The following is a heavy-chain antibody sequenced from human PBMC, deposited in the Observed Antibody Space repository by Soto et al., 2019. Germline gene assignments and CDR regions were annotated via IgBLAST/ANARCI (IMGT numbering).Heavy chain of an antibody. CDR1: GFTFRSYG. CDR2: ISYDGSNK. Sequence: QVQLVESGGGVVQPGGSLRLSCAASGFTFRSYGMHWVRQAPGKGLEWVAVISYDGSNKFYADSLKGRVTISRDNSKNTLYLQVNRLRTEDTAVYYCAKDVGSGWWEAYSWGQGTLVTVSS. D-gene: IGHD6-19*01. J-gene: IGHJ4*02. CDR3: AKDVGSGWWEAYS. V-gene: IGHV3-30*18.